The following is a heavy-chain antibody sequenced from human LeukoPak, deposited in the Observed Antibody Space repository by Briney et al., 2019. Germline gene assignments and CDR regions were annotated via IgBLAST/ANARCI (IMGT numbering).Heavy chain of an antibody. V-gene: IGHV3-9*01. Sequence: PGGSLRLSCAASGFTFDDYAMHWVRQAPGKGLEWVSGISWSSGSIGYADSVKGRFTISRDNAKNSLYLQMNSLRAEDTALCYCAKENYDILTGYYKGIGYWGQGTLVTVSS. CDR3: AKENYDILTGYYKGIGY. D-gene: IGHD3-9*01. CDR2: ISWSSGSI. CDR1: GFTFDDYA. J-gene: IGHJ4*02.